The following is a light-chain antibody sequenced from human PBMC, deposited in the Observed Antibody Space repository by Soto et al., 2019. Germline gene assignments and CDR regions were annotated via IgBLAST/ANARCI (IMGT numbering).Light chain of an antibody. CDR1: SSDVGGYNY. V-gene: IGLV2-14*01. Sequence: QSALTQPASVSGSPGQSITISCTGTSSDVGGYNYVSWYQQHPGKAPKLMIYDVSNRPSGVSTRFSGSESGNTASLTISGLQAEDEADYYCSSYTSSSTPVFGGGTKVTVL. CDR3: SSYTSSSTPV. J-gene: IGLJ2*01. CDR2: DVS.